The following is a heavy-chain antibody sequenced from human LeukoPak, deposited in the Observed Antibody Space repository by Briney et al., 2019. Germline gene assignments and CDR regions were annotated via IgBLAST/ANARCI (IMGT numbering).Heavy chain of an antibody. CDR2: IYYSGST. D-gene: IGHD3-9*01. J-gene: IGHJ6*02. Sequence: SETLSLTCTVSGGSISSYYWSWIRQPPGKGLEWIGYIYYSGSTNYNPSLKSRVTISVDTSKNQFSPKLSSVTAADTAVYYCARDFTYYVILTGYSNGMDVWGQGTTVTVSS. CDR1: GGSISSYY. CDR3: ARDFTYYVILTGYSNGMDV. V-gene: IGHV4-59*12.